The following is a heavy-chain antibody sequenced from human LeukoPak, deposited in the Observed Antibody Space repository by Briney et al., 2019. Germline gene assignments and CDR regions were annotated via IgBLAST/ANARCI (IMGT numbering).Heavy chain of an antibody. J-gene: IGHJ4*02. D-gene: IGHD3-22*01. Sequence: GSLRLSCAASGFTFSSYSMNWVRQAPGKGLEWIGEINHSGSTNYNPSLKSRVTISVDTSKNQFSLRLSPVTAADTAVYYCARYSGYYLSYFDYWGQGTLVTVSS. CDR1: GFTFSSYS. V-gene: IGHV4-34*01. CDR3: ARYSGYYLSYFDY. CDR2: INHSGST.